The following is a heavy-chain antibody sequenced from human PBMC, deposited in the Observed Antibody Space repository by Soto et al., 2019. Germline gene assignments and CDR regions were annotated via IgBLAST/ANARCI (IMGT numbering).Heavy chain of an antibody. CDR3: ARGRCGGRKDIVVVVAANGCYYYMDV. D-gene: IGHD2-15*01. CDR1: GGSFSGYY. CDR2: INHSGST. V-gene: IGHV4-34*01. Sequence: SETLSLTCAVYGGSFSGYYWSWIRQHPGKGLEWIGEINHSGSTNYNPSLKSRVTISVDTSKNQFSLKLSSVTAADTAVYYCARGRCGGRKDIVVVVAANGCYYYMDVWGKGTTVTVSS. J-gene: IGHJ6*03.